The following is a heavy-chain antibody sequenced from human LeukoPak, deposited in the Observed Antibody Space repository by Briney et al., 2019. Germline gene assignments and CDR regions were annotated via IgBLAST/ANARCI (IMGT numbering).Heavy chain of an antibody. CDR1: GGSFSGYY. J-gene: IGHJ3*02. CDR3: ASPPEGDYGDNAFDI. V-gene: IGHV4-34*01. D-gene: IGHD4-17*01. Sequence: SETLSLTCAVYGGSFSGYYWSWIRQPPGKGLEWIGEINHSGSTNYNPSLKSRVTISVDTSKNQFSLKLSSVTAADTAVYYCASPPEGDYGDNAFDIWGQGTMVTVSS. CDR2: INHSGST.